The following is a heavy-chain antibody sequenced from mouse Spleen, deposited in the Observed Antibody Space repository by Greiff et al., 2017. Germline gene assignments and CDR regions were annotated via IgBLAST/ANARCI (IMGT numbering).Heavy chain of an antibody. CDR1: GYTFTDYN. J-gene: IGHJ4*01. V-gene: IGHV1-22*01. CDR2: INPNNGGT. CDR3: ARRGDYGSSYDAMDY. D-gene: IGHD1-1*01. Sequence: VHVKQSGPELVKPGATVKMSCKASGYTFTDYNMHWVKQSHGKSLEWIGYINPNNGGTSYNQKFKGKATLTVNKSSSTAYMELRSLTSEDSAVYYCARRGDYGSSYDAMDYWGQGTSVTVSS.